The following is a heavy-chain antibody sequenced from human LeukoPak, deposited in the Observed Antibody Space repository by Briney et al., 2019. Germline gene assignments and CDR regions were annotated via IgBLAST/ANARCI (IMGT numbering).Heavy chain of an antibody. CDR2: INESGDT. J-gene: IGHJ4*02. D-gene: IGHD4-17*01. V-gene: IGHV4-34*01. CDR1: GGSFSGYL. CDR3: ATRRALTTAIRKPLRGFDS. Sequence: SETLSLTCGVYGGSFSGYLWSWIRQPPGKELQWIGEINESGDTKYNPSLKSRVTISVDTSKNQFSLKMRSVTAADTAQYYCATRRALTTAIRKPLRGFDSWGQGTLVSVSS.